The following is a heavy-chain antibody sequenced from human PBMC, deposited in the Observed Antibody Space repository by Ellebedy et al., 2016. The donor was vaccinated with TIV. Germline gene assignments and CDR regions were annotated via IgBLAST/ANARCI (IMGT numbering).Heavy chain of an antibody. CDR3: ARAKAGTGSSDY. CDR1: GFTFSNYW. V-gene: IGHV3-74*01. CDR2: INPDGSST. Sequence: PGGSLRLSCAASGFTFSNYWMHWVRQAPGKGLVWVSRINPDGSSTSYADSVEGRFTISRDNAKNTLSLQMNSLRVEDMAVYYCARAKAGTGSSDYWGQGTLVTVSS. D-gene: IGHD3-10*01. J-gene: IGHJ4*02.